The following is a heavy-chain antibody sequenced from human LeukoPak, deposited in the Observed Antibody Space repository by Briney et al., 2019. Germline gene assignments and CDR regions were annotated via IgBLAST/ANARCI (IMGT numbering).Heavy chain of an antibody. CDR2: VDPEDGEI. Sequence: GASVKVSCKVSGYALTDLSMHWVRQTPGKGPEWMGGVDPEDGEITYAPKFQGRVTMTEDTSTDTAYMELSSLKSEDTAVYFCTSRLLIHLWAKDFWGQGTLVTVSS. CDR1: GYALTDLS. D-gene: IGHD5-18*01. CDR3: TSRLLIHLWAKDF. J-gene: IGHJ4*02. V-gene: IGHV1-24*01.